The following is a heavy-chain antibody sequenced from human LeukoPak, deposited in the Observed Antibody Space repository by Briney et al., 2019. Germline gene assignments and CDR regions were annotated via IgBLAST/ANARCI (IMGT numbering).Heavy chain of an antibody. CDR3: ARDTSPSSGSTYFDAFDM. D-gene: IGHD1-1*01. V-gene: IGHV3-7*01. CDR2: IKRDGSQI. J-gene: IGHJ3*02. CDR1: GFTFSNDW. Sequence: GGSLRLSCVSSGFTFSNDWMTWVRQAPGKGLEWVANIKRDGSQINYADSVKGRFTISRDNTKLFLQMNSLRVEDTARYYCARDTSPSSGSTYFDAFDMWGQGTMVSVSS.